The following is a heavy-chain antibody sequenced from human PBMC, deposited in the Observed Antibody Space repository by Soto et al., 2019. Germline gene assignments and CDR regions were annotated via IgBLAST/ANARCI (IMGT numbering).Heavy chain of an antibody. CDR2: ISAYNGNT. D-gene: IGHD2-15*01. CDR1: GYTFTIYG. V-gene: IGHV1-18*01. Sequence: ASVKVSCKASGYTFTIYGIGWVRQATGQGLEWMGWISAYNGNTNYAQKLQGRVTMTTDTSTSTAYMELRSLRSDDTAVYYCARGAGDIVVVVAATGDDAFDIWGQGTMVTVSS. CDR3: ARGAGDIVVVVAATGDDAFDI. J-gene: IGHJ3*02.